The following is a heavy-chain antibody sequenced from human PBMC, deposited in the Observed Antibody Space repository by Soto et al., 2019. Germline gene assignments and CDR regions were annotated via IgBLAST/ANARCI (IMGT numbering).Heavy chain of an antibody. J-gene: IGHJ4*02. CDR3: AKDIGIFGVEIDY. D-gene: IGHD3-3*01. V-gene: IGHV3-9*01. Sequence: PGGSLRLSCAASGFTFDDYAMHWVRQAPGKGLEWVSGISWNSGSIGYADSVKGRFTISRDNAKNSLYLQMNSLRAEDTALYYCAKDIGIFGVEIDYWGQGTLVTVSS. CDR2: ISWNSGSI. CDR1: GFTFDDYA.